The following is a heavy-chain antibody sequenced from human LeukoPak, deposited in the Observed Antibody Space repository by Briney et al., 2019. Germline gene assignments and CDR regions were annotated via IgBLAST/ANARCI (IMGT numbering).Heavy chain of an antibody. J-gene: IGHJ4*02. CDR1: GFIFSDHW. D-gene: IGHD3-3*01. Sequence: GGSLRLSCAASGFIFSDHWMHWVRQAPGKGLVWLSRINNDGSSTIYADSVKGRFTFSRDNAENTLFLEMSSLRVEDTAVYYCVRERNNFWSGYHSIFDSWGQGTLVTVSS. CDR2: INNDGSST. V-gene: IGHV3-74*01. CDR3: VRERNNFWSGYHSIFDS.